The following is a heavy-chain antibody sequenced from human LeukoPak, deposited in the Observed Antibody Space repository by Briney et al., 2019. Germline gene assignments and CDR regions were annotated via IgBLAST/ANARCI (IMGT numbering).Heavy chain of an antibody. Sequence: KPSETLSLTCTVSGGSISSYYWSWIRQPPGKGLEWIGYVYYTGSTNYNPSLKSRVTISVDTSKNQFSLNLSSVTAADTAVYYCARGRRGNIVVVPAALGVYYFDYWGQGTLVTVSS. CDR1: GGSISSYY. J-gene: IGHJ4*02. D-gene: IGHD2-2*01. CDR2: VYYTGST. V-gene: IGHV4-59*01. CDR3: ARGRRGNIVVVPAALGVYYFDY.